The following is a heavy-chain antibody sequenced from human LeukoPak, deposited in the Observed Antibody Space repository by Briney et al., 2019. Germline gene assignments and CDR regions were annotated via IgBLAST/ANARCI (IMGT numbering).Heavy chain of an antibody. Sequence: SETLSLTCTASGGSISSYYWSWIRQPPGKGLEWIGYIYYSGSTNYNPSLKSRVTISVDTSKNQFSLKLSSVTAADTAVYYCARQYSSGSKLGYDYWGQGTLVTVSS. CDR3: ARQYSSGSKLGYDY. CDR1: GGSISSYY. J-gene: IGHJ4*02. CDR2: IYYSGST. D-gene: IGHD6-19*01. V-gene: IGHV4-59*08.